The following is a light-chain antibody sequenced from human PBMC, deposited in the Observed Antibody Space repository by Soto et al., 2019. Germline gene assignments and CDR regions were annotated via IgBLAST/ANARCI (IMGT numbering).Light chain of an antibody. J-gene: IGLJ2*01. CDR3: SAWDDSLSAVL. CDR1: SSNIGTYT. Sequence: QSVLAQPPSASGTPGQRVTISCSGSSSNIGTYTVNWYQQLPGTAPKLLIYSNNQRPSGVPDRFSGSQSGTSASLAISGLQSDDEADYYCSAWDDSLSAVLFGGGTQLTVL. V-gene: IGLV1-44*01. CDR2: SNN.